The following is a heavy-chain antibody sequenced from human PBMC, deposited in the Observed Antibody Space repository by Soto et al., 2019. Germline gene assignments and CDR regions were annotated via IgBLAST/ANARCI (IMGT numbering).Heavy chain of an antibody. CDR2: VTNTGSNT. D-gene: IGHD6-19*01. J-gene: IGHJ4*02. CDR3: TKVTVGAGTED. Sequence: GGSLRLSCTTSGFTFIAYAMSWVRQTPGKGLEWVSAVTNTGSNTYYADSVKGRFTISRDNSKNTLFLHMNILRAEDTAVYYCTKVTVGAGTEDWGPGTLVTVSS. V-gene: IGHV3-23*01. CDR1: GFTFIAYA.